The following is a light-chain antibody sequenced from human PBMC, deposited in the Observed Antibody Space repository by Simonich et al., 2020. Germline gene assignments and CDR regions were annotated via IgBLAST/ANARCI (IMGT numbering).Light chain of an antibody. CDR2: GAS. CDR3: QQYNNWPPWT. V-gene: IGKV3-15*01. J-gene: IGKJ1*01. Sequence: EIVMTQSPATLSVSPGERATLSCRASQSVRSNLARYQQKPGQAPRLLNYGASTRATGIPARCSGSGSGTEFTLTISSLQSEDFAVYYCQQYNNWPPWTFGQGTKVEIK. CDR1: QSVRSN.